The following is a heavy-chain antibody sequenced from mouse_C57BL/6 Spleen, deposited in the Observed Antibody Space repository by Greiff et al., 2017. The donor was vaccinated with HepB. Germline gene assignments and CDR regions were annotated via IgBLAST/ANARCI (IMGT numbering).Heavy chain of an antibody. CDR3: ARSVDLLRFPYAMDY. Sequence: VQLQQSGTKLVKPGASVKLSCKASGYTFTSYWMHWVKQRPGQGLEWIGNINPSNGGTNYNEKFKSKATLTVDKSSSTAYMQLSSLTSEDSAVYYCARSVDLLRFPYAMDYWGQGTSVTVSS. CDR2: INPSNGGT. J-gene: IGHJ4*01. D-gene: IGHD1-1*01. CDR1: GYTFTSYW. V-gene: IGHV1-53*01.